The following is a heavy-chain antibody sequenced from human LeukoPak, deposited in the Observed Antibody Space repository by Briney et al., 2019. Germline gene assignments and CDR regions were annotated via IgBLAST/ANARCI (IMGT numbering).Heavy chain of an antibody. J-gene: IGHJ4*02. CDR2: MNPNSGNT. D-gene: IGHD4-17*01. V-gene: IGHV1-8*02. CDR3: ARLTVTEGY. CDR1: GYTFTSYY. Sequence: ASEKVSCKASGYTFTSYYMHWVRQAPGQGLEWMGWMNPNSGNTGYAQKFQGRVTMTRNTSISTAYMELSSLRSEDTAVYYCARLTVTEGYWGQGTLVTVSS.